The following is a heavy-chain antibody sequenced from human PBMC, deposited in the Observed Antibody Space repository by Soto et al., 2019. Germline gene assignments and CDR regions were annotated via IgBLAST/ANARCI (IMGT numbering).Heavy chain of an antibody. CDR1: GFTFSSYA. D-gene: IGHD3-10*01. CDR2: ISGSGGST. CDR3: AKGSLPTITMVRGVISRYYYYYMDV. J-gene: IGHJ6*03. Sequence: GGSLRLSCAASGFTFSSYAMSWVRQAPGKGLEWVSAISGSGGSTYYAESVKGRFTISRDNSKNTLYLQMNSLRAEDTAVYYCAKGSLPTITMVRGVISRYYYYYMDVWGKGTTVTVSS. V-gene: IGHV3-23*01.